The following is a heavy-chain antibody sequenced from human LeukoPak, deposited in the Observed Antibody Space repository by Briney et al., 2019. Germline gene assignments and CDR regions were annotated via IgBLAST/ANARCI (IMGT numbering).Heavy chain of an antibody. CDR3: ARDLAGHDY. J-gene: IGHJ4*02. V-gene: IGHV3-30*03. CDR2: ISYDGSNK. Sequence: GGSLRLSCAASGFTFSSYGMSWVRQAPGKGLEWVAVISYDGSNKYYADSVKGRFTISRDNSKNTLYLQMNSLRAEDTAVYYCARDLAGHDYWGQGTLVTVSS. CDR1: GFTFSSYG. D-gene: IGHD6-19*01.